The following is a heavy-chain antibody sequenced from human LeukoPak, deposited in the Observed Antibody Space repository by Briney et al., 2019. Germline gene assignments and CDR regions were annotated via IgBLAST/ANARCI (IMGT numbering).Heavy chain of an antibody. V-gene: IGHV4-34*01. J-gene: IGHJ4*02. D-gene: IGHD3-22*01. CDR1: GGSFSGYY. CDR2: INHSGST. CDR3: ARARAHLKYYYDSSGYYYFDY. Sequence: SETLSLICAVYGGSFSGYYWSWIRQPPGKGLEWIGEINHSGSTNYNPSLKSRVTISVDTSKKQFSLKLRSVTAADTAVYYCARARAHLKYYYDSSGYYYFDYWGQGTLVTVSS.